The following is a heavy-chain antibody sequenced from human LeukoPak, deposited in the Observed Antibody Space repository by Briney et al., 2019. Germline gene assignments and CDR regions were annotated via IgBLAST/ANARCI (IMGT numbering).Heavy chain of an antibody. CDR1: GLTFSNYV. D-gene: IGHD3-9*01. CDR3: ARDDTGRSFDWLARQFDS. V-gene: IGHV3-23*01. J-gene: IGHJ4*02. CDR2: ISGSGDST. Sequence: GGSLRLSCAASGLTFSNYVMNWVRQAPGKGLEWVSGISGSGDSTYYADSVKGRFTISRDNSKNTLYLQMNSLRPEDTAVYYCARDDTGRSFDWLARQFDSWGQGTLVTVSS.